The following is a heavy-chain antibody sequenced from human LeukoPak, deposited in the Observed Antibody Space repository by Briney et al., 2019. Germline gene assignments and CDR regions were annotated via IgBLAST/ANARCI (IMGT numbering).Heavy chain of an antibody. CDR2: IIPILGIA. Sequence: SVKVSFKASGGTFSSYAISWVRQAPGQGLEWMGRIIPILGIANYAQKFQGRVTITAHNSTSTAYMELSSLRSEDTAVYYCARGLRWLQTLDAFDIWGQGTMVTVSS. V-gene: IGHV1-69*04. CDR3: ARGLRWLQTLDAFDI. D-gene: IGHD5-24*01. CDR1: GGTFSSYA. J-gene: IGHJ3*02.